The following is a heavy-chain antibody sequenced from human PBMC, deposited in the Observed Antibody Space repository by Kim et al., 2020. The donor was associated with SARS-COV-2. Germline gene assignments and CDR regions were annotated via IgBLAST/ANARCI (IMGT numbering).Heavy chain of an antibody. CDR1: GGSFSGYY. D-gene: IGHD1-7*01. V-gene: IGHV4-34*01. CDR2: INHSGST. J-gene: IGHJ4*02. Sequence: SETLSLTCAVYGGSFSGYYWSWIRQPPGKGLEWIGEINHSGSTNYNPSLKSRVTISVDTSKNQFSLKLSSVTAADTAVYYCARGLALTGTTVWRAPYYFDYWGQGTLVTVSS. CDR3: ARGLALTGTTVWRAPYYFDY.